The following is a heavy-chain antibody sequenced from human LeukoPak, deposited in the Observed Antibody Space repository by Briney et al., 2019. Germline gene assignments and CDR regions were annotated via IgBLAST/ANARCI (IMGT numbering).Heavy chain of an antibody. CDR3: ARRYGSGWPTFDY. CDR1: GYSISSGYY. D-gene: IGHD6-19*01. V-gene: IGHV4-38-2*01. J-gene: IGHJ4*02. CDR2: IYHSGST. Sequence: SETLSLTCAVSGYSISSGYYWGWIRQPPGKGLEWIGSIYHSGSTYYNPSLKSRVTISVDTSKNQFSLKLSSVTAAGTAVYYCARRYGSGWPTFDYWGQGTPVTVSS.